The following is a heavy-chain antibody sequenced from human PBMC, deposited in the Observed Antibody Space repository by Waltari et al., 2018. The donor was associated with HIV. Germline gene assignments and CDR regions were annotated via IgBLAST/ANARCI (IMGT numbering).Heavy chain of an antibody. V-gene: IGHV3-33*01. CDR3: ARGGYYYDISGYYHY. D-gene: IGHD3-22*01. Sequence: QVQLVESGGGVVQPGRCLRLYCAASGFTSSNLAMQWVSQAQGKGLEWVEVIWYDGENKYYADSVKGRFTISRDNSKNTLYLQMNSLRVEDTAVYYCARGGYYYDISGYYHYWGQGTLVTVSS. J-gene: IGHJ4*02. CDR2: IWYDGENK. CDR1: GFTSSNLA.